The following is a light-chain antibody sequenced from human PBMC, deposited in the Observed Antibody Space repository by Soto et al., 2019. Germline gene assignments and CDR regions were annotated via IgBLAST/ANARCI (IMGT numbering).Light chain of an antibody. J-gene: IGKJ5*01. Sequence: EIVLTQSPATLSLAPGERATLSCRASQSVSSYLAWYQQKPGQAPRLLIYGASTRASGIPARFSASGSGTEFTLTISSLQSEDFAVYYCQQFNYWPPITFGQGTRLEIK. CDR1: QSVSSY. CDR2: GAS. V-gene: IGKV3-15*01. CDR3: QQFNYWPPIT.